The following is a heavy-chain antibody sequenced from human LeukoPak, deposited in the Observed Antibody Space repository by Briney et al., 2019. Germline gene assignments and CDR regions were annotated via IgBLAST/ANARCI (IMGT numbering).Heavy chain of an antibody. CDR2: IYSRGST. D-gene: IGHD3-22*01. V-gene: IGHV4-61*05. CDR1: GASISSTSYY. J-gene: IGHJ4*02. CDR3: ARLLYDGSGIYPDYFDY. Sequence: PSETLSLPCPVSGASISSTSYYWGWIRRPPGKGLEWIGYIYSRGSTTSSTSLKRRVTISVDTSKTQFSLKLSSVTAADTAVYYCARLLYDGSGIYPDYFDYWGQGTLVTVSS.